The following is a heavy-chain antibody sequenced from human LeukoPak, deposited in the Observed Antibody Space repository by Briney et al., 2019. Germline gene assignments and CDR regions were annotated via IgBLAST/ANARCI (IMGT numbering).Heavy chain of an antibody. J-gene: IGHJ4*02. D-gene: IGHD6-6*01. CDR3: ARARSSSSTPNFDY. Sequence: GVSLRLSCAASGFTFSSYSMNWVRQAPGKGLEWVSSISSSSSYIYYADSVKGRFTISRDNAKSSLYLQMNSLRAEDTAVYYCARARSSSSTPNFDYWGQGTLVTVSS. CDR2: ISSSSSYI. V-gene: IGHV3-21*01. CDR1: GFTFSSYS.